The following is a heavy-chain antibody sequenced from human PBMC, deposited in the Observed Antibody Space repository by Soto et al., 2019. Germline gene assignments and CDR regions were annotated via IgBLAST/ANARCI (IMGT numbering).Heavy chain of an antibody. J-gene: IGHJ4*02. D-gene: IGHD6-19*01. V-gene: IGHV1-46*01. CDR3: ARGIAVAIHADIDY. CDR2: IYPSGSST. CDR1: GYTFTNYY. Sequence: QVQLVQSGAEVKKPGASVKVSCKASGYTFTNYYMYWVRQAPGQGLEWMGLIYPSGSSTSYTRKLQDRATMTRNTSTSTVHMELSSLRSEDTAVYYCARGIAVAIHADIDYWGQGTLVTVSS.